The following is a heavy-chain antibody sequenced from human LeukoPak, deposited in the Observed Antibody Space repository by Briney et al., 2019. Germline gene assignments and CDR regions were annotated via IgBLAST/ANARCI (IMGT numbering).Heavy chain of an antibody. V-gene: IGHV4-34*01. CDR2: INHSGST. J-gene: IGHJ4*02. CDR1: GGSFSGYY. D-gene: IGHD6-13*01. CDR3: ARHRQGGIYTSSWYGFDY. Sequence: PAETLSLTCAVYGGSFSGYYWSWIRQPPGKGLEWIGEINHSGSTYYNPSLKSRVTISVDTSNNQFSLKLSSVTAADTAVYYCARHRQGGIYTSSWYGFDYWGQGTLVTVSS.